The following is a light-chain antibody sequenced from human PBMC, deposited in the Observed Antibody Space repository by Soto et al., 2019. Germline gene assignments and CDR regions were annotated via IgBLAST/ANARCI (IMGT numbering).Light chain of an antibody. Sequence: DIQMTQSPSSLSASVGDRVTITCRASQSISSYLNWFQHKPGKAPNLLIYAASSLQSGVPSRFSGSGSGTDFTLTISSLQPEDFATYYCQQSYNTPLTFGGGTKVDIK. J-gene: IGKJ4*01. V-gene: IGKV1-39*01. CDR3: QQSYNTPLT. CDR1: QSISSY. CDR2: AAS.